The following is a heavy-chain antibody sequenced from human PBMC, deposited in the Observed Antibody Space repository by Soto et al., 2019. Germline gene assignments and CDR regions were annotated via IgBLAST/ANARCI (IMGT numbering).Heavy chain of an antibody. V-gene: IGHV2-5*01. J-gene: IGHJ4*02. CDR1: GFSLSTSGVG. D-gene: IGHD3-9*01. CDR3: AHPLRYFDWLPGFDY. CDR2: IYLNDDK. Sequence: QITLKESGPTLVKPTQTLTLTCTFSGFSLSTSGVGVGWIRQPPGKALEGLALIYLNDDKRYSPSLKSRLTITKDTSKNQVILTMTNMDPVDTATYYCAHPLRYFDWLPGFDYWGQGTLVTVSS.